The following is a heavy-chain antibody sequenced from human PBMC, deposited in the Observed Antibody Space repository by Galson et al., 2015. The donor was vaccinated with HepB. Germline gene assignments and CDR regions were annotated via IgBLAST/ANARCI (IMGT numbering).Heavy chain of an antibody. CDR1: GGSISSGDYY. Sequence: TLSLTCTVSGGSISSGDYYWSWIRQPPGKGLEWIGYIYYSGSTYYNPSLKSRVTISVDTSKNQFSLKLSSVTAADTAVYYCARVSQAPRVRHSWFDPWGQGTLVTVSS. CDR3: ARVSQAPRVRHSWFDP. V-gene: IGHV4-30-4*01. J-gene: IGHJ5*02. CDR2: IYYSGST. D-gene: IGHD3-10*01.